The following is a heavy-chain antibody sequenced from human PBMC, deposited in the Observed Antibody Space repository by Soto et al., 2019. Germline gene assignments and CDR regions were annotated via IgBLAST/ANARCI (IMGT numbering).Heavy chain of an antibody. V-gene: IGHV3-48*03. CDR3: ARSSRSNGWYYFDS. CDR2: ISGSAITI. CDR1: GFTSNSYE. D-gene: IGHD6-19*01. J-gene: IGHJ4*02. Sequence: QSGGSLRLSCAASGFTSNSYEMNWVRQAPGKGLEWVSYISGSAITIYYADSVKGRFTISRDNARNSLFLVLNSLRVEDTGVYYCARSSRSNGWYYFDSWGQGTLVTVSS.